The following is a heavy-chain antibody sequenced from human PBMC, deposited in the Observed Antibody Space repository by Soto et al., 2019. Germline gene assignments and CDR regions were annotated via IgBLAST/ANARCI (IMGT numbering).Heavy chain of an antibody. V-gene: IGHV3-23*01. Sequence: EVQLLESGGGLVQPGGSLRLSCAASGFRFRSYAMSWVRQAPGKGLEWVSAISDSGDSTYYAYSVKGRFTISRDNSKNTLYLQMNSLRAEDTAVYYCANRDTSMVTRYYYGMDVWGQGTTVTVSS. D-gene: IGHD5-18*01. J-gene: IGHJ6*02. CDR2: ISDSGDST. CDR1: GFRFRSYA. CDR3: ANRDTSMVTRYYYGMDV.